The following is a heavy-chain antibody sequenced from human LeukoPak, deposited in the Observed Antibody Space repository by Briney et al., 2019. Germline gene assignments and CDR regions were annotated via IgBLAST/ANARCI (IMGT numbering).Heavy chain of an antibody. CDR2: IYYSGST. J-gene: IGHJ5*02. Sequence: PSETLSLTCTVSGGSISSYYWSWIRQPPGKGLEWIGYIYYSGSTNYNPSLKSRVTISVDTSKNQFSLKLSSVTAADTAVYYCARDNTVTHDGWFDPWGQGTLVIVSS. D-gene: IGHD4-11*01. V-gene: IGHV4-59*01. CDR1: GGSISSYY. CDR3: ARDNTVTHDGWFDP.